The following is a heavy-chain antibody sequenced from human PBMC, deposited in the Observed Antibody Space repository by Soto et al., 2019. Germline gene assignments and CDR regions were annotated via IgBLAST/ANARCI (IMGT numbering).Heavy chain of an antibody. CDR1: GFTFSDYY. Sequence: QVQLVESGGGLVRPGGSLRLSCAASGFTFSDYYMSWIRQSPGKGLEWLALMSSSGTNVFYADSVKGRFTISRDNAKXXXXXXXXXXXXXXXXXXXCATSRVFDFWGLGTLVSVSS. J-gene: IGHJ4*02. CDR3: ATSRVFDF. V-gene: IGHV3-11*01. D-gene: IGHD2-21*01. CDR2: MSSSGTNV.